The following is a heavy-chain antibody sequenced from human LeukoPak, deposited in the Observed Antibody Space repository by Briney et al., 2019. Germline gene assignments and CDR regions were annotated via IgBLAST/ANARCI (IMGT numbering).Heavy chain of an antibody. Sequence: ASVKVSCKASGYTFTSYDINWVRQATGQGLEWMGWMNPNSGNTGYAQKFQGRVTMTRNTSISTAYMELNSLRSEDTAVYYCARGVRGYCSSTSCYYFYWGQGTLVTVSS. CDR1: GYTFTSYD. CDR3: ARGVRGYCSSTSCYYFY. CDR2: MNPNSGNT. J-gene: IGHJ4*02. V-gene: IGHV1-8*01. D-gene: IGHD2-2*01.